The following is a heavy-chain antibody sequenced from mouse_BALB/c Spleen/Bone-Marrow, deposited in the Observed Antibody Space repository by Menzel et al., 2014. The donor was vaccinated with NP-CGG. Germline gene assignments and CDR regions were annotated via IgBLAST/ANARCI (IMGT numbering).Heavy chain of an antibody. J-gene: IGHJ2*01. CDR1: GYTFTSYW. CDR3: ARCYYGNYFDY. D-gene: IGHD2-1*01. CDR2: INPSNGRI. V-gene: IGHV1S81*02. Sequence: QVQLKESGAELVKPGASVKLSCKASGYTFTSYWMHWVKQRPGQGLEWIGEINPSNGRINYNEKFKSKATLTVDKSSSTAYMQLSSLTSEDSAVYYCARCYYGNYFDYWGQGTTLTVSS.